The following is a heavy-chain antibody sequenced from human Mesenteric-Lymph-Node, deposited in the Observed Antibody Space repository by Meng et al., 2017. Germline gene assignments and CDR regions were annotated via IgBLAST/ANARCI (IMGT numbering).Heavy chain of an antibody. J-gene: IGHJ4*02. Sequence: ASVKVSCKASGYSFTGYYIHWLRQAPRQGLEWMGRINLNSGGTNYAQKFQGRVTMTRDATISTAYMELSRLRSDDTAVYYCARDRNRDGYNTPPFDYWGQGTLVTVSS. CDR1: GYSFTGYY. D-gene: IGHD5-24*01. CDR2: INLNSGGT. V-gene: IGHV1-2*06. CDR3: ARDRNRDGYNTPPFDY.